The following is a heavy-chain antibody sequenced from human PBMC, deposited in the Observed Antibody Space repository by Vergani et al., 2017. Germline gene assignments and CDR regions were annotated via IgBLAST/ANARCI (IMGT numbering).Heavy chain of an antibody. J-gene: IGHJ4*02. CDR2: IYPGDSDT. D-gene: IGHD2-2*02. V-gene: IGHV5-51*01. CDR3: ARGYCSSTSCYTAFNY. Sequence: EVQLVQSGAEVKKPGESLKISCKGSGYSFTSYWIGWVRQMPGKGLEWMGIIYPGDSDTRYSPSFQGQVTISADKSISTAYLQWSSLKASDTAMYYCARGYCSSTSCYTAFNYWGQGTLVTVSS. CDR1: GYSFTSYW.